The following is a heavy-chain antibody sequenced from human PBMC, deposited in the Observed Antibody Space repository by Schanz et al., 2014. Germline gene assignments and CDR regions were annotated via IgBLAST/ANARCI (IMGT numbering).Heavy chain of an antibody. Sequence: VQLVESGGGVVQPGRSLRLSCAAYGFTLSSYAMHWVRQAPGKGLEWVANIKQDGSEKYYADSVKGRFTISRDNSKNTLYLQMNSLRADDTAVYFCARAHGNNWYGKGLDYWGQGTQVTVSS. D-gene: IGHD1-1*01. J-gene: IGHJ4*02. V-gene: IGHV3-7*01. CDR2: IKQDGSEK. CDR1: GFTLSSYA. CDR3: ARAHGNNWYGKGLDY.